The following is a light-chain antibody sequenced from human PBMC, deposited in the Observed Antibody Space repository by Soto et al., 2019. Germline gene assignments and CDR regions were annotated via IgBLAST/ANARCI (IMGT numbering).Light chain of an antibody. V-gene: IGLV1-40*01. Sequence: QSVLTQPPSVSGAPGQRVTISGPGSSANIGAGYPVHWYQQLPGTAPKLLVAGNRPSGVPDRFSVSKSGASASLAITGLQAEDEADYYCQSYDSSLSRRWVFGGGTKLTVL. CDR3: QSYDSSLSRRWV. CDR1: SANIGAGYP. J-gene: IGLJ3*02. CDR2: G.